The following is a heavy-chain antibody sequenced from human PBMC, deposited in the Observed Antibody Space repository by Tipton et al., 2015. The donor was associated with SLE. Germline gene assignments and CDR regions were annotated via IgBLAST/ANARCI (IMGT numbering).Heavy chain of an antibody. V-gene: IGHV3-30*04. Sequence: SGAEVKKPGASVKVSCKASGYTFTSYAMHWVRLAPGKGLEWVAVISYDGSDKYYADSVKGRFTISRDNSKNTLYLQMNSLRAEDTGVFYCARENSGSYFGQWGQGTLVTVSS. J-gene: IGHJ1*01. CDR3: ARENSGSYFGQ. D-gene: IGHD1-26*01. CDR2: ISYDGSDK. CDR1: GYTFTSYA.